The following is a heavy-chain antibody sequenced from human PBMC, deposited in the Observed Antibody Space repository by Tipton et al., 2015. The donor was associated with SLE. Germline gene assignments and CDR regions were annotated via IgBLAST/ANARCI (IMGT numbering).Heavy chain of an antibody. J-gene: IGHJ2*01. CDR2: ISYDGSNK. CDR1: GFTFSSYA. V-gene: IGHV3-30-3*01. D-gene: IGHD2-21*01. Sequence: SLRLSCAASGFTFSSYAMHWVRQAPGKGLEWVAVISYDGSNKYYADSVKGRFPISRDNSKNTLYLQMNSLRAEDTAVYDCARGDWYFDLWGRGTLVTVSS. CDR3: ARGDWYFDL.